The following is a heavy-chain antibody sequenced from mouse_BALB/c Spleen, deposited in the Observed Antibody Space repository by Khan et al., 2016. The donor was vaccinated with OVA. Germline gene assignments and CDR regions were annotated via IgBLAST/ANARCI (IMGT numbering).Heavy chain of an antibody. J-gene: IGHJ4*01. V-gene: IGHV1S56*01. CDR1: DYTFTSYD. CDR3: ARGRYYGSKPLMDY. CDR2: IFPGNGNI. D-gene: IGHD1-1*01. Sequence: QVQLQQSGAELVKPGASVNLSCKASDYTFTSYDINWVRQGPEQGLEWIGWIFPGNGNIKYNEKFKGKATLTTDKSSTTAYMQLSRLTSEDSAVDFCARGRYYGSKPLMDYWGQGTSVTVSS.